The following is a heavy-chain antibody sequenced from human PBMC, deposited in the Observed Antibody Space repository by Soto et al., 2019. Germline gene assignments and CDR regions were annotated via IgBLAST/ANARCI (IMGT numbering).Heavy chain of an antibody. D-gene: IGHD5-18*01. Sequence: SVKVSCKASGGAFSSYAISWVRQAPGQGLEWMGGVIPIFGTANYAQKFQGRVTITADESTSTAYTELSSLRSEYTAVYYCARDALGRLQLSGMDVWGQGTTVTAP. CDR1: GGAFSSYA. CDR2: VIPIFGTA. J-gene: IGHJ6*02. V-gene: IGHV1-69*13. CDR3: ARDALGRLQLSGMDV.